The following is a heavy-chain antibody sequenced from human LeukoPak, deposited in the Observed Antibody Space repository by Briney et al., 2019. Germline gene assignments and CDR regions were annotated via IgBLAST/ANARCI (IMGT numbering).Heavy chain of an antibody. D-gene: IGHD2-2*01. CDR3: ARIASTYQLLYYFDY. V-gene: IGHV4-59*01. Sequence: PSETLSLTCTVSGGSISSYYWSWIRQPPGKGLEWIGYIYYSGSTNYNPSLKSRVTISVDTSKNQFSPKLSSVTAADTAVYYCARIASTYQLLYYFDYWGQGTLVTVSS. CDR1: GGSISSYY. CDR2: IYYSGST. J-gene: IGHJ4*02.